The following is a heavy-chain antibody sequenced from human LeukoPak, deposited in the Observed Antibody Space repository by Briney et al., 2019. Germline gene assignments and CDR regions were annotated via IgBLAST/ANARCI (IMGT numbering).Heavy chain of an antibody. J-gene: IGHJ4*02. D-gene: IGHD2/OR15-2a*01. CDR2: INTGNGNT. Sequence: GASVKVSCKASGYTFTTYAIHWVRQAPGQRLEWMGWINTGNGNTKHSQNFQGRVTITRDTSASTAYMELSSLRSEDTAVYYCARHPLTYPAGFDYWGQGTLVTVSS. V-gene: IGHV1-3*04. CDR3: ARHPLTYPAGFDY. CDR1: GYTFTTYA.